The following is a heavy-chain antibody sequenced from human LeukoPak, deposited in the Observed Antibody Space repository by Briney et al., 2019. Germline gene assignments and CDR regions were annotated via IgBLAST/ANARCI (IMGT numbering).Heavy chain of an antibody. CDR1: GFTFSSYA. CDR3: AKDFYPGGSWDSFDI. V-gene: IGHV3-23*01. Sequence: PGGSLRLSCVASGFTFSSYAMSWVRQAPGKGLEWVSAICGSGGSTYYADSVKGRFTTSRDNSKNTLYLQMISLRAEDTAVYYCAKDFYPGGSWDSFDIWGQGTMVTVSS. J-gene: IGHJ3*02. D-gene: IGHD6-13*01. CDR2: ICGSGGST.